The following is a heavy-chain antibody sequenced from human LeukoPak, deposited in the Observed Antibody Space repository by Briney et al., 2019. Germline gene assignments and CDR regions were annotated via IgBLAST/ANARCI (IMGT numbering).Heavy chain of an antibody. D-gene: IGHD3-22*01. V-gene: IGHV4-31*03. Sequence: PSETLSLTCTVSGGSISSGGYYWSWIRQHLGKGLEWIGYIYYSGSTYYNPSLKSRVTISVDTSKNQFSLKLSSVTAADTAVYYCARGRTYYYDTSGYYPSIYYGMDVWGQGTTVIVSS. CDR1: GGSISSGGYY. CDR2: IYYSGST. J-gene: IGHJ6*02. CDR3: ARGRTYYYDTSGYYPSIYYGMDV.